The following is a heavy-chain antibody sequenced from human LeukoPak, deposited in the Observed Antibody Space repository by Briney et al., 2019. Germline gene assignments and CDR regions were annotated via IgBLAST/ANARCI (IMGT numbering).Heavy chain of an antibody. CDR3: ARSAGTPYYYYGMDV. CDR2: IYRGESDT. V-gene: IGHV5-51*01. D-gene: IGHD6-13*01. Sequence: GESLKIYCKCSGYRFTSYWIGWVRQMPGKGLEWMWMIYRGESDTRYSPSFQGQVTISADKSISTAYLQWSSLKASDTAMYYCARSAGTPYYYYGMDVWGQGTTVTVSS. CDR1: GYRFTSYW. J-gene: IGHJ6*02.